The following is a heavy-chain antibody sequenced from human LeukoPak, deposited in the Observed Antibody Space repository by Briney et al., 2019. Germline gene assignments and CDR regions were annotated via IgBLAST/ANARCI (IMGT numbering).Heavy chain of an antibody. D-gene: IGHD6-13*01. CDR1: GGSISSYH. CDR3: ARGFGSSWYTIDY. J-gene: IGHJ4*02. CDR2: IYYSGST. V-gene: IGHV4-59*01. Sequence: PSGTLSLTCTVSGGSISSYHWSWIRQPPGKGLEWIGYIYYSGSTNYNPSLKSRVTISIDTSKNQFSLKLSSVTAADTAVYYCARGFGSSWYTIDYWGQGTLVTVSS.